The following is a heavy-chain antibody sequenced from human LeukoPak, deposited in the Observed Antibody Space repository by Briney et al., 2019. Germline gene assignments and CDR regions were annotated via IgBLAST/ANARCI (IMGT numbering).Heavy chain of an antibody. CDR3: ARDYYGSGSYSTQFDY. Sequence: ASVKVSCKASGHTFTSYGISWVRQAPGQGLEWMGWISAYNGNTNYAQKLQGRVTMTTDTSTSTAYMELRSLRSDDTAVYYCARDYYGSGSYSTQFDYWGQGTLVTVSS. CDR2: ISAYNGNT. D-gene: IGHD3-10*01. J-gene: IGHJ4*02. CDR1: GHTFTSYG. V-gene: IGHV1-18*01.